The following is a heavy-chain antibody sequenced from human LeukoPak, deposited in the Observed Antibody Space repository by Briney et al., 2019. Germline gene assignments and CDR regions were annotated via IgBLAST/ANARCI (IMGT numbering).Heavy chain of an antibody. J-gene: IGHJ3*02. CDR1: GGSISSGGFS. CDR3: ARDRLTGYSGEAAFDI. V-gene: IGHV4-30-2*01. D-gene: IGHD3-9*01. CDR2: IYHSGST. Sequence: TSSETLSLTCAVSGGSISSGGFSWSWIRQPPGKGLEWIGYIYHSGSTYYNPSLKSRVTISADTSKNQFSLKLSSVTAADTAVYYCARDRLTGYSGEAAFDIWGQGTMVTVSS.